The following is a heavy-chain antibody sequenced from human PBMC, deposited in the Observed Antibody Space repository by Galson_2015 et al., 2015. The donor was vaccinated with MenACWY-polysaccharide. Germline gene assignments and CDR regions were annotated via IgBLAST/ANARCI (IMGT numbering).Heavy chain of an antibody. CDR1: GFTFITHY. D-gene: IGHD2-15*01. CDR3: VRDWWTLEA. J-gene: IGHJ5*02. Sequence: SLRLSCAVSGFTFITHYMHWVRRDLGKGLLWVSHINSDGSVKIYADSVKGRFTISRDNAKNTLYLQMNNLRAEDTAVYYCVRDWWTLEAWGQGTLVTVSS. CDR2: INSDGSVK. V-gene: IGHV3-74*01.